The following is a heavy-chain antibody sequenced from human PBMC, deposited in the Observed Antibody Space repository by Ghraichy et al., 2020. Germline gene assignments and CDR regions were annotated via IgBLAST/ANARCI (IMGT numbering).Heavy chain of an antibody. V-gene: IGHV3-23*01. J-gene: IGHJ4*02. CDR1: GFTFSSYA. CDR3: AKRDARSGPFDY. Sequence: GGSLRLSCAGSGFTFSSYAMCWVRQAPGKGLEWVSAIGGSGVGTFYADSVKGRFTISRDNSKNTLFLQMNSLRVEDTAIYYCAKRDARSGPFDYWGQGSLVTVSS. D-gene: IGHD6-25*01. CDR2: IGGSGVGT.